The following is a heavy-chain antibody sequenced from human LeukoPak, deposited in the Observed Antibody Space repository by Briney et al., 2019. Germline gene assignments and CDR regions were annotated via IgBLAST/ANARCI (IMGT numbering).Heavy chain of an antibody. V-gene: IGHV4-34*01. J-gene: IGHJ6*02. CDR1: GGSFSGYY. CDR2: INHSGST. D-gene: IGHD5-18*01. Sequence: SETLSLTCAVYGGSFSGYYWSWIRQPPGKGLEWIGEINHSGSTNYNPSLKSRVTISVDTPKNQFSLKLSSVTAADTAVYYCARGRIQLWSRDYYYGMDVWGQGTTVTVSS. CDR3: ARGRIQLWSRDYYYGMDV.